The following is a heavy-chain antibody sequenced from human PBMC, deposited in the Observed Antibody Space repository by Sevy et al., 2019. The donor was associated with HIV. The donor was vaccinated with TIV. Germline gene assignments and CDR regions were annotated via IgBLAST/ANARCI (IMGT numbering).Heavy chain of an antibody. CDR2: IYYSGST. D-gene: IGHD3-3*01. V-gene: IGHV4-39*01. CDR3: ARHHSKYHLWSGQQSGNAFDI. J-gene: IGHJ3*02. CDR1: GGSISSSSYY. Sequence: SETLSLTCTVSGGSISSSSYYWGWIRQPPGKGLEWIGSIYYSGSTYYNPSLKSRVTISVDTSKNQFSLKLSSVTAADTAVYYCARHHSKYHLWSGQQSGNAFDIWGQGTMVTVSS.